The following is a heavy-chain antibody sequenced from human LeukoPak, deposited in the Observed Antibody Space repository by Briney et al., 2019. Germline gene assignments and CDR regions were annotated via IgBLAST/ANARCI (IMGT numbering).Heavy chain of an antibody. CDR1: GGSMNQYY. V-gene: IGHV4-4*07. CDR2: IYSSGNT. J-gene: IGHJ5*02. D-gene: IGHD5-12*01. Sequence: PSETLSLTCTVSGGSMNQYYWSWIRQPAGRGLEWIGRIYSSGNTFYKASLKSRVTMSVDTSNNQFFLKLTSVTAADTAVYYWAREARSGYEGFWSDPWGQGTLVTVSS. CDR3: AREARSGYEGFWSDP.